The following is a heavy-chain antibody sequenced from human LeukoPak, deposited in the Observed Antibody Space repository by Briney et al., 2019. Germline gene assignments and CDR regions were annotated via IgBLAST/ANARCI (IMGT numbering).Heavy chain of an antibody. CDR2: ISTSRTT. D-gene: IGHD3-10*01. CDR3: ARDRFYGSGTYWYFDL. CDR1: GFTFNNYN. Sequence: GGSLRLSCAVSGFTFNNYNMNWVRQAPGKGLEWVSYISTSRTTYYADSVKGRFTISRDNAKNSLFLQMNSLRAEDTAVYYCARDRFYGSGTYWYFDLWGRGTLVTVSS. J-gene: IGHJ2*01. V-gene: IGHV3-48*01.